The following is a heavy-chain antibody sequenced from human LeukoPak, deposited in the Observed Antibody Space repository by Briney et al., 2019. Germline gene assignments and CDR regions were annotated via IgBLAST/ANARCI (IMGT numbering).Heavy chain of an antibody. V-gene: IGHV3-23*01. Sequence: GGSLRLSCAASGFTFSNYAMSWVRQAPGKGLEWVSAISANSGGTYYADSVKGRFTISRDNSKNTLYLQMNSLRAEDTAVYYCAKGSSPFDYWGQGTLVTVSS. CDR3: AKGSSPFDY. D-gene: IGHD6-13*01. CDR1: GFTFSNYA. CDR2: ISANSGGT. J-gene: IGHJ4*02.